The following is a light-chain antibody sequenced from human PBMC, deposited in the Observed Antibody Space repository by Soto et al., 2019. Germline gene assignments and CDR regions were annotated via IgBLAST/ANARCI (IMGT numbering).Light chain of an antibody. CDR3: QQSDNAPWT. Sequence: DIQVTQSPSSLSASVGDRLTITCRASQTISNNLNWYQQKLGKAPKLLIYAASSLQSGVPSRFSGSASGTDFTLTITNLQPEDFATYFCQQSDNAPWTFEQGTKVEIK. V-gene: IGKV1-39*01. CDR1: QTISNN. CDR2: AAS. J-gene: IGKJ1*01.